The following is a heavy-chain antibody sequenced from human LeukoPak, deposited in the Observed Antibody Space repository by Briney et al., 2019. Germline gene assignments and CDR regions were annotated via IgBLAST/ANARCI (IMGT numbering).Heavy chain of an antibody. CDR2: IDHSGKT. J-gene: IGHJ4*02. CDR3: ARGTYYYGSGSYPFDY. Sequence: SETLSLTCAVYGGSFSGYYWSWIRQPPGKGLEWIGEIDHSGKTNYNPSLKSRVTMSVDTSKNQFSLKLSSVTAADTAVYYCARGTYYYGSGSYPFDYWGQGTLVTVSS. CDR1: GGSFSGYY. D-gene: IGHD3-10*01. V-gene: IGHV4-34*01.